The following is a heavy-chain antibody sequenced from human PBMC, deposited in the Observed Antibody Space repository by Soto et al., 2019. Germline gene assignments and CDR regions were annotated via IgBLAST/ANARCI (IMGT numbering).Heavy chain of an antibody. J-gene: IGHJ4*02. Sequence: GESLKISCKGSGYSFTSHWIGWVRQTPGKGLEWMGIIYPGDSDTRYSPSFQGLVTISADKSISTAYLQWSGLKASDTAMYYCARHSDTADTSDFDYWGQGTLVTVSS. CDR2: IYPGDSDT. CDR1: GYSFTSHW. D-gene: IGHD5-18*01. CDR3: ARHSDTADTSDFDY. V-gene: IGHV5-51*01.